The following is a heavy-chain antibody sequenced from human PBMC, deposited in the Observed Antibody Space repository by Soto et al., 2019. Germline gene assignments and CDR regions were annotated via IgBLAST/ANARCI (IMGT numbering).Heavy chain of an antibody. V-gene: IGHV4-59*08. CDR1: GGSSSSYC. CDR2: IYYSGST. D-gene: IGHD1-26*01. J-gene: IGHJ4*02. CDR3: ARRYGGNLAY. Sequence: LETLCLRWTVAGGSSSSYCGSWIRQPPGKGLEWIGYIYYSGSTNYNPSLKSRVTISVDTSKNQFSLKLSSVTAADTAVYFCARRYGGNLAYWGQGTLVTVSS.